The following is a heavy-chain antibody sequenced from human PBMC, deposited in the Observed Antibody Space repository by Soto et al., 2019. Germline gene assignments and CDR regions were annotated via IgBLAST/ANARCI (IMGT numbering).Heavy chain of an antibody. CDR3: TKGGPAIFY. D-gene: IGHD3-3*01. CDR1: GFTFSSYT. V-gene: IGHV3-23*01. Sequence: PGGSLRLSCAASGFTFSSYTMIWVRQAPGKGLEWVSGISSSGGRTYYADSVKGRFTISRDNSRNTRYLEMNSLRAEDTAVYYCTKGGPAIFYWGQGTRVTVSS. CDR2: ISSSGGRT. J-gene: IGHJ4*02.